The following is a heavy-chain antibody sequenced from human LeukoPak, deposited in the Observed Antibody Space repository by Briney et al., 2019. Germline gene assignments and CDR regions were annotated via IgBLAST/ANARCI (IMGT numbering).Heavy chain of an antibody. D-gene: IGHD3-16*01. Sequence: PSETLSLTCAVSGGSISSGGYSWSWIRQPPGKGLEWIGYIYHSGSTYYNPSLKSRVTISVDRSKNQFSLKLSSVTAADTAVYYCARDVRTFGGVKSIGWFDPWGQGTLVTVSS. CDR1: GGSISSGGYS. CDR3: ARDVRTFGGVKSIGWFDP. CDR2: IYHSGST. J-gene: IGHJ5*02. V-gene: IGHV4-30-2*01.